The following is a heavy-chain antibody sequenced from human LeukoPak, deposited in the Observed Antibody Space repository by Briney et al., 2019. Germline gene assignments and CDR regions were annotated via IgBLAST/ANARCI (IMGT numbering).Heavy chain of an antibody. V-gene: IGHV4-34*01. J-gene: IGHJ6*03. CDR3: ARDFVVVPAATNYYYYYMDV. Sequence: SETLSLTCAVYGGSFSGYYWSWIRQPPGKGLEWIGEINHSGSTNYNPSLKSRVTMSVDTSKNQFSLKLSSVTAADTAVYYCARDFVVVPAATNYYYYYMDVWGKGTTVTVSS. D-gene: IGHD2-2*01. CDR1: GGSFSGYY. CDR2: INHSGST.